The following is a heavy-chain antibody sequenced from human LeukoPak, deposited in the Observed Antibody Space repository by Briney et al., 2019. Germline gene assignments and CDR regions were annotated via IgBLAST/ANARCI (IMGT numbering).Heavy chain of an antibody. D-gene: IGHD5-24*01. CDR2: IYHSGST. Sequence: SETLSLTCAVSGYSISSGYYWGWIRQPPGKGLEWIGSIYHSGSTYYNPSLKSRVTISVDTSENQFSLKLSSVTAADTAVYYCARSGRLGENYYYMDVWGKGTTVTVSS. J-gene: IGHJ6*03. V-gene: IGHV4-38-2*01. CDR1: GYSISSGYY. CDR3: ARSGRLGENYYYMDV.